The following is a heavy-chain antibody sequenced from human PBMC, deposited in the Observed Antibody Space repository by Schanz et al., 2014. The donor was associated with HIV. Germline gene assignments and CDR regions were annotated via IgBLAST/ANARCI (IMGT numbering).Heavy chain of an antibody. D-gene: IGHD2-2*01. CDR3: TRDGAMAFSLGMDV. V-gene: IGHV3-30*04. J-gene: IGHJ6*02. CDR2: ISKDGSNK. CDR1: GFTSSLYA. Sequence: QVQLVESGGGVVQPGRSLRLSCAASGFTSSLYAFHWVRQAPGKGLEWVALISKDGSNKYYADTVKGRFTISRDNSENTMYLQVNSLRAEDTAVYYCTRDGAMAFSLGMDVWGQGTTVTVSS.